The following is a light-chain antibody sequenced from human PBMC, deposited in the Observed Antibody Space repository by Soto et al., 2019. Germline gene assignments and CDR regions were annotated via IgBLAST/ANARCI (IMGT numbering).Light chain of an antibody. V-gene: IGKV3-15*01. CDR2: GAS. Sequence: DIVMTQSPATLSVSPGERATLSCRASQSVSTNLAWYQQKPGQAPRLLIYGASTRATGIPARFIGSGSGAEFTLPISSLQSDDFAAYYCQQYTNRPPWTFGQGTRVDIK. J-gene: IGKJ1*01. CDR1: QSVSTN. CDR3: QQYTNRPPWT.